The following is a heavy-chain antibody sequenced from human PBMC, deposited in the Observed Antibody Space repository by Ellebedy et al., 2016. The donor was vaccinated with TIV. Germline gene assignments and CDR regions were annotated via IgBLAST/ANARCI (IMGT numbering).Heavy chain of an antibody. D-gene: IGHD3-10*01. J-gene: IGHJ5*02. Sequence: GESLKISCAGSGFTVSDYFMSWVRQAPGKGLEWVSYISSSGTNIYYADSVKGRFTVARDNAKNLLYLQMNSLGVEDTAVYYCAAGSKEYWFDPWGQGTLVTVSS. V-gene: IGHV3-11*04. CDR2: ISSSGTNI. CDR3: AAGSKEYWFDP. CDR1: GFTVSDYF.